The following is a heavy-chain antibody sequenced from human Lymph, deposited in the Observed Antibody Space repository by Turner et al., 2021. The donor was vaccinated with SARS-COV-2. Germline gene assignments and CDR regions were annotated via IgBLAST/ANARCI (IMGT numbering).Heavy chain of an antibody. D-gene: IGHD2-21*02. CDR3: ARETVNNWVDP. CDR1: GGSMISNY. CDR2: IYYRGST. J-gene: IGHJ5*02. Sequence: QVQLQESGPRLVKPLETLSLTCTVPGGSMISNYWSWIRQPPGKRLEWIGYIYYRGSTNYNPSLESRVTITGDTSRNQFSLNLTSVPAADTAIYYCARETVNNWVDPWGQGTLVTVSS. V-gene: IGHV4-59*01.